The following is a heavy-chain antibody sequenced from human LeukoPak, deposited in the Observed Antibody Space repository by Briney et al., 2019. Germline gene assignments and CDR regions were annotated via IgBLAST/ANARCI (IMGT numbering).Heavy chain of an antibody. J-gene: IGHJ5*02. CDR1: GFTFSSYD. Sequence: GGSLRLSCAASGFTFSSYDMHWVRQATGKGLEWVSAIGTAGDTYYPGSVKGRFTISRENAKNSLYLQMNSLRAGDTAVYYCARGGSYYDSNQFDPWGQGTLVTLSS. V-gene: IGHV3-13*01. CDR2: IGTAGDT. D-gene: IGHD3-22*01. CDR3: ARGGSYYDSNQFDP.